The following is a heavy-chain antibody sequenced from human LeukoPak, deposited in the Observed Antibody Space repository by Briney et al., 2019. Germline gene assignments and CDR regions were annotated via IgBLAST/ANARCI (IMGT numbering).Heavy chain of an antibody. D-gene: IGHD3-3*01. CDR2: IGSSSSPI. CDR1: GFIFSRYN. CDR3: ARDKLFGVVMPHKFYGMDV. J-gene: IGHJ6*02. Sequence: GGSLRLSCAASGFIFSRYNMNWVRQAPGKGLEWVSYIGSSSSPIYYADSVKGRFTISRDNAKNSLYLQMNSLRVEDTAVYYCARDKLFGVVMPHKFYGMDVWGQGTTVTVSS. V-gene: IGHV3-48*01.